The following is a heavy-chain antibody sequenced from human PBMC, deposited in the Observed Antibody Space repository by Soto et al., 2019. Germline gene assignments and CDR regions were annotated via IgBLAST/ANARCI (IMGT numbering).Heavy chain of an antibody. Sequence: QVQLVQSGGEVKKPGASVKVSCKASAYTFTNYGISWVRQAPGQGLEWMGWISAYNGNINYAQKFRGRVTMTTDTSTRSAYLEVRSLRSDDTAGYYCARSGSSWKLREFASWGQGTLVTVSS. CDR3: ARSGSSWKLREFAS. CDR1: AYTFTNYG. D-gene: IGHD6-13*01. V-gene: IGHV1-18*01. CDR2: ISAYNGNI. J-gene: IGHJ4*02.